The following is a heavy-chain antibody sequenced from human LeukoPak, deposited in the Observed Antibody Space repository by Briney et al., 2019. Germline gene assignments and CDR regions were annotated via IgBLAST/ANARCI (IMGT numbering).Heavy chain of an antibody. V-gene: IGHV4-4*07. Sequence: SETLSLTCTVSGGSISSYDWSWIRQPAGKGLEWIGRTYTSGSTNYNPSLKSRVTMSVDMSKNQFSLKLSSVTAADTAVYYCARGRLEAMWELLPYDAFDIWGQGTMVTVSS. CDR2: TYTSGST. D-gene: IGHD1-26*01. J-gene: IGHJ3*02. CDR3: ARGRLEAMWELLPYDAFDI. CDR1: GGSISSYD.